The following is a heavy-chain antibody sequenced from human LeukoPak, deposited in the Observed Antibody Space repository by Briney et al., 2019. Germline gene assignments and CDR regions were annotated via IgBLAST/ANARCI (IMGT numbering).Heavy chain of an antibody. CDR2: INHSGST. J-gene: IGHJ4*02. V-gene: IGHV4-34*01. D-gene: IGHD6-6*01. Sequence: PSETLSLTCAVYGGSFSGYYWSWIRQPPGKGLEWIGEINHSGSTNYNPSLKSRVTISVDTSKNQFSLKLSSVTAADTAVYYCARRVYSSSRVDYWGQGTLVTVSS. CDR3: ARRVYSSSRVDY. CDR1: GGSFSGYY.